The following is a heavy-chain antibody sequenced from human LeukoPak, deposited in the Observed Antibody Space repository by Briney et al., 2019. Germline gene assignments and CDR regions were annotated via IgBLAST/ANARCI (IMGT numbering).Heavy chain of an antibody. V-gene: IGHV4-39*01. J-gene: IGHJ4*02. CDR2: IYYSGST. D-gene: IGHD2-2*01. CDR1: GVSISSSNSY. CDR3: ARHIPAPTDYYFDF. Sequence: SETLSLTCTVSGVSISSSNSYWGWIRQPPGKGLEWIGSIYYSGSTYYNPSLKSRVTISVDTSKNQFSLKLSSVTAADTAVYYCARHIPAPTDYYFDFWGQGTLVTVSS.